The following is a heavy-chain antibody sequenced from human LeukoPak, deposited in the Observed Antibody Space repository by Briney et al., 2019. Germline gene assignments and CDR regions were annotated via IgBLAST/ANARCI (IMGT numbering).Heavy chain of an antibody. D-gene: IGHD2-2*01. CDR3: AREYEDIVVVPAGGYYGMDI. V-gene: IGHV1-3*01. J-gene: IGHJ6*04. CDR1: GYTFTSYA. Sequence: ASVKVSCTASGYTFTSYAKHWGRHAHRQRQEWMGWINADNGDTQYTHKFQSRVTITRDTSARTAYMELSSLRSEETAVYYCAREYEDIVVVPAGGYYGMDIWGKGTTVTVSS. CDR2: INADNGDT.